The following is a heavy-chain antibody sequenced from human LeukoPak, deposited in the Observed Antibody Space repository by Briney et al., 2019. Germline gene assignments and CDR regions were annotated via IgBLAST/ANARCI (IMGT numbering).Heavy chain of an antibody. V-gene: IGHV4-34*01. CDR3: ARKLGFCSGSNCSHFDY. CDR1: GGSFSGYY. D-gene: IGHD2-15*01. Sequence: SETLSLTCAVYGGSFSGYYWSWIRQPPGKGLEWIGEINHSGSTNYNPSLKSRVTISLDTSKNQFSLRLSSVTAADTAVYYCARKLGFCSGSNCSHFDYWGQGTLVTVSS. CDR2: INHSGST. J-gene: IGHJ4*02.